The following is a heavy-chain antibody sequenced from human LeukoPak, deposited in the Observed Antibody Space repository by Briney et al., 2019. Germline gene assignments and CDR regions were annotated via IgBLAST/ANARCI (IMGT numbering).Heavy chain of an antibody. CDR3: AQQKAGYSGSPSWFDP. V-gene: IGHV1-24*01. D-gene: IGHD5-12*01. CDR2: FNPEHTET. J-gene: IGHJ5*02. Sequence: ASVKVSCKVSGYSLSDLSLQWVRQAPGQGLEWMGGFNPEHTETIYSQKFQGRVTLTEHTSTDTAYMELSSLRSEDTAMYFCAQQKAGYSGSPSWFDPWGQGTLVTVSS. CDR1: GYSLSDLS.